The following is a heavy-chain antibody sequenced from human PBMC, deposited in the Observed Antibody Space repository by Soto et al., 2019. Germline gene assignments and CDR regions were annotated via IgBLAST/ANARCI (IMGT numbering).Heavy chain of an antibody. CDR1: GYTFTFYD. V-gene: IGHV1-8*01. Sequence: VQLVQSGAEVKKPGASVKLSCKASGYTFTFYDINWVRQAPGRGLEWMGWMSPSPGNTGYAQRFQGRVTMTSDTSISTAYMEVTRLRPDDTAVYYCARYFDPLDVWGQGTTVTVSS. CDR3: ARYFDPLDV. J-gene: IGHJ6*02. CDR2: MSPSPGNT. D-gene: IGHD3-9*01.